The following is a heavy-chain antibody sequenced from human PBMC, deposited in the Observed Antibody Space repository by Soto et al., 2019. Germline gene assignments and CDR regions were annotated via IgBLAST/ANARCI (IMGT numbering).Heavy chain of an antibody. Sequence: QVQLVQSGAEVKKPGSSVKVSCKASGGTFNNNAISWVRQAPGQGLEWMGGIIPILGTANYAQKFQGRVTITADESMSTGYMELSSLRSEDTAVYYCARPYDSSDYYGGGMDVWGQGTTVTVSS. V-gene: IGHV1-69*01. CDR3: ARPYDSSDYYGGGMDV. CDR1: GGTFNNNA. D-gene: IGHD3-22*01. J-gene: IGHJ6*02. CDR2: IIPILGTA.